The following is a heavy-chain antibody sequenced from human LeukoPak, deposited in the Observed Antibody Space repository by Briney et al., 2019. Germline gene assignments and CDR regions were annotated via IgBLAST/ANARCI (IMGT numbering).Heavy chain of an antibody. CDR1: GGSISSSNYY. J-gene: IGHJ4*02. V-gene: IGHV4-39*01. CDR3: ARLPLTYQVDY. D-gene: IGHD2-2*01. Sequence: SETLSLTCTVSGGSISSSNYYWGWIRQPPGKGLEWIGSIFYSGITSYNMALKSRVTISVDTSKNQFSLKLNPVTAADTAVYYCARLPLTYQVDYWGQGTLVTVSS. CDR2: IFYSGIT.